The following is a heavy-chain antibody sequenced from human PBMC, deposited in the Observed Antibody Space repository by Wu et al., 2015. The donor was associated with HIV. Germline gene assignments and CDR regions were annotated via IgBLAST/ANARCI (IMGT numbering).Heavy chain of an antibody. V-gene: IGHV1-69*13. CDR1: GGTFSSYA. D-gene: IGHD1-26*01. Sequence: QVQLVQSGAEVKKPGSSVKVSCKASGGTFSSYAISWVRQAPGQGLEWMGRIIPIFGTANYAQKFQGRVTITADESTSTAYMELSSLRSEDTAVYYCARDWSSDTRELLNYYYGMDVWGQGTTVTVSS. CDR2: IIPIFGTA. J-gene: IGHJ6*02. CDR3: ARDWSSDTRELLNYYYGMDV.